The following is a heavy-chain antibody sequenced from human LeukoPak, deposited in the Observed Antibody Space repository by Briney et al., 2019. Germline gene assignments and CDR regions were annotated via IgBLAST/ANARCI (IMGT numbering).Heavy chain of an antibody. CDR1: GFTFSSYA. Sequence: GGSLRLSCAASGFTFSSYAMHWVRQAPGKGLEWVAAIPYDGSNKYYAESVKGRFTISRDNSKNTLYLQMNSLRPEGTTVYYCAKGKSGAYYYMDVWGKGTTVTVSS. J-gene: IGHJ6*03. CDR3: AKGKSGAYYYMDV. CDR2: IPYDGSNK. V-gene: IGHV3-30*18.